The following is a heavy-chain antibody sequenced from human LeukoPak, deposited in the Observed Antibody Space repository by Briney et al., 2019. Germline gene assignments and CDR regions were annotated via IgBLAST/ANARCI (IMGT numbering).Heavy chain of an antibody. Sequence: ASVRVSYKASGYTFTTYDINWVRQATGQGLEWMGWINTNSGNTGYAQKFQGRVTITRSVSISTAYMELNSLRSEDTAVYYCVRRSGSGRNPFHIWGQGTIVTVSS. J-gene: IGHJ3*02. CDR2: INTNSGNT. V-gene: IGHV1-8*03. CDR3: VRRSGSGRNPFHI. D-gene: IGHD3-10*01. CDR1: GYTFTTYD.